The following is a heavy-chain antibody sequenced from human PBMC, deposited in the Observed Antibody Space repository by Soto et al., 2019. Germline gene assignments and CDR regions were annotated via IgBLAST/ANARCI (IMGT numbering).Heavy chain of an antibody. J-gene: IGHJ4*02. D-gene: IGHD5-18*01. CDR2: ISSGSDYI. Sequence: EVQLVESGGVLVKPGTSLRRSCAASGFIFSTYSMNWVRQAPGKGLEWVSSISSGSDYIYYADSVRGRFTISRDNAQNSLFLQMNNLRPEDTAVYYCAIAPYSHDCDYWGQGTLVTVSS. V-gene: IGHV3-21*02. CDR3: AIAPYSHDCDY. CDR1: GFIFSTYS.